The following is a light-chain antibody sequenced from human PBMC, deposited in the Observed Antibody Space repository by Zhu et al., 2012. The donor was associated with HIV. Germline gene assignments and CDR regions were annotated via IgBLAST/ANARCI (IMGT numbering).Light chain of an antibody. CDR2: GAS. V-gene: IGKV1-9*01. Sequence: DIQMTQSPSSLSAYVGDRVTISCRASQGISNHLAWYHQKPGKAPKLLIYGASVLQSGVPSRFSGSGSGTEFTLTISSLQPEDFATYFCQHLTLYPTFGGGSKVEIK. CDR1: QGISNH. J-gene: IGKJ4*01. CDR3: QHLTLYPT.